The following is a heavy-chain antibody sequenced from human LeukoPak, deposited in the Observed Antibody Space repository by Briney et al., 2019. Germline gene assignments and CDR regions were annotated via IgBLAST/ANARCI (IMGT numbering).Heavy chain of an antibody. Sequence: ASVKVSCKASGHTFTSYGISWVRQAPGQGLEWMGWISAYNGNTNYAQKLQGRVTMTTDTSTSTAYMELRSLRSDDTAVYYCARTRYDSSGYYYSAYYYMDVWGKGTTVTVSS. V-gene: IGHV1-18*01. CDR1: GHTFTSYG. CDR2: ISAYNGNT. D-gene: IGHD3-22*01. J-gene: IGHJ6*03. CDR3: ARTRYDSSGYYYSAYYYMDV.